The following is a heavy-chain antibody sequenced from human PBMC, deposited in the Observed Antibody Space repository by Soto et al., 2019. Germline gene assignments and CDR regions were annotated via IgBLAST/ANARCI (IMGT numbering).Heavy chain of an antibody. CDR2: INAGNGNT. CDR1: GFSFIDYS. J-gene: IGHJ1*01. Sequence: WASVKVSCKASGFSFIDYSILWVRQAPGQSLEWLGWINAGNGNTKYSHKFQDRVTITSDTSATTTYMELRSLRSEDTPVFYCARSAKKPWLPDFWRQGNLGAVSS. CDR3: ARSAKKPWLPDF. V-gene: IGHV1-3*01. D-gene: IGHD5-12*01.